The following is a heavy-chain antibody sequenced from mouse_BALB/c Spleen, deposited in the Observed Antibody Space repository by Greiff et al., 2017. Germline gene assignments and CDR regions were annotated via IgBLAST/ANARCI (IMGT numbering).Heavy chain of an antibody. V-gene: IGHV1-4*02. CDR2: INPSSGYT. J-gene: IGHJ3*01. D-gene: IGHD2-1*01. CDR1: GYTFTSYT. CDR3: AREDGNYLAWFAY. Sequence: QVQLQQSAAELARPGASVKMSCKASGYTFTSYTMHWVKQRPGQGLEWIGYINPSSGYTEYNQKFKDKTTLTADKSSSTAYMQLSSLTSEDSAVYYCAREDGNYLAWFAYWGQGTLVTVSA.